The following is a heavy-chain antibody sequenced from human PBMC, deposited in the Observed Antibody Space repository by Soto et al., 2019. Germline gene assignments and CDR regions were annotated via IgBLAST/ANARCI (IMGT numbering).Heavy chain of an antibody. CDR3: ARGNYCGGDCYPHAASTWFDP. D-gene: IGHD2-21*02. J-gene: IGHJ5*02. CDR2: ISAYNGNT. V-gene: IGHV1-18*01. Sequence: GASVKVSCKASGYTFTSYGISWVRQAPGQGLEWMGWISAYNGNTNYAQKLQGRVTMTTDTSTSTAYMELRSLRSDDTAVYYCARGNYCGGDCYPHAASTWFDPWGQGTLVTV. CDR1: GYTFTSYG.